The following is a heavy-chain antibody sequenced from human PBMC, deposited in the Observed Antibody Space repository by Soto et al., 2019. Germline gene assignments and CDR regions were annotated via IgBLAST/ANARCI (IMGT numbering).Heavy chain of an antibody. Sequence: QLQLQESGPGLVKPSETLSLTCSVSDDSINSDKYYWGWIRQPPGKGLEWIGSIYYRGNAYYNPSLQTRPTKSLDKSKIQFSQKLNSVTAADSAVYFCARLEGLATISYYFDFWGPGALVTVSS. CDR1: DDSINSDKYY. CDR3: ARLEGLATISYYFDF. V-gene: IGHV4-39*01. J-gene: IGHJ4*02. CDR2: IYYRGNA. D-gene: IGHD5-12*01.